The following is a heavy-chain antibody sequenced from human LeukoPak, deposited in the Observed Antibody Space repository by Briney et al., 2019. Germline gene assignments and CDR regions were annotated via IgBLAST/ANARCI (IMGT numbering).Heavy chain of an antibody. Sequence: ASVKVSCKASGGTFSSYAISWVRQAPGQGLEWMGGITPIFGTANYAQKFQGRVTITTDESTSTAYMELSSLRSEDTAVYYCARDVNSRGPFGYWGQGTLVTVSS. J-gene: IGHJ4*02. D-gene: IGHD2/OR15-2a*01. V-gene: IGHV1-69*05. CDR1: GGTFSSYA. CDR2: ITPIFGTA. CDR3: ARDVNSRGPFGY.